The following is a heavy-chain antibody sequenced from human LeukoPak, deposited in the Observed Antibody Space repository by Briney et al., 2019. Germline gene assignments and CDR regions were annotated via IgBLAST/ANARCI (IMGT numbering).Heavy chain of an antibody. CDR3: ARFGSDSYGYKYYFDY. D-gene: IGHD3-16*01. CDR1: GVSISNYY. CDR2: ISDSGST. J-gene: IGHJ4*02. Sequence: SETLSLTCTVSGVSISNYYWSWIRQPPGKGLEWIAYISDSGSTNYNPSLKSRVTISVGTSKNQFSLKLNSVTASDTAVYCCARFGSDSYGYKYYFDYWGQGTLVTVSS. V-gene: IGHV4-59*08.